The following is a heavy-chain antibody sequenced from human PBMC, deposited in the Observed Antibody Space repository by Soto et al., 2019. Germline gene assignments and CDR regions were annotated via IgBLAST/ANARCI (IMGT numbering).Heavy chain of an antibody. D-gene: IGHD2-21*02. Sequence: ASVKVFCKASGYIFSKDAIHWVRQVPGHERGWMGWLNVGTGNTKYSQKFQGRVTITRDTSATTAYMELHSLTSEDTAVYYCARERRDCFLWFDPWGQGTLVTVSS. V-gene: IGHV1-3*01. CDR1: GYIFSKDA. CDR2: LNVGTGNT. J-gene: IGHJ5*02. CDR3: ARERRDCFLWFDP.